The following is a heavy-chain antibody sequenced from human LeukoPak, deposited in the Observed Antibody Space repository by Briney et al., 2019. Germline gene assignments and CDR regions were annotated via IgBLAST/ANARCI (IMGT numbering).Heavy chain of an antibody. CDR3: ARDLQARVALYSPDF. D-gene: IGHD2-21*01. CDR1: GYTFTVYY. CDR2: INPDSGST. V-gene: IGHV1-46*01. Sequence: GASVKVSCKASGYTFTVYYMHWVRQAPGQGLEWMGIINPDSGSTNYAQSFQGRVTMTRDTSTSTVYMELSSLRSEDTAVYYCARDLQARVALYSPDFWGQGTLVTVSS. J-gene: IGHJ4*02.